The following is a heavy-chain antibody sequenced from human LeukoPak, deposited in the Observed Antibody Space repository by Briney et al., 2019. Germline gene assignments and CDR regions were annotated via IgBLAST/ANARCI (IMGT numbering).Heavy chain of an antibody. Sequence: ASVKVSCKASGYTFTSYGISWVRQAPGQELEWMGWISAYNGNTNYAQKLQGRVTMTTDTSTSTAYMELRSLRSDDTAVYYCARALYGSSGWYFDYWGQGTLVTVSS. CDR2: ISAYNGNT. CDR1: GYTFTSYG. CDR3: ARALYGSSGWYFDY. D-gene: IGHD6-19*01. J-gene: IGHJ4*02. V-gene: IGHV1-18*01.